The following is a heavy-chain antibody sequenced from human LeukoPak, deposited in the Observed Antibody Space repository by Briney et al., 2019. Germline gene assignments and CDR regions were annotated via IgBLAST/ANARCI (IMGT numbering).Heavy chain of an antibody. CDR1: GGSISSGSYY. CDR3: ARVRGIYYDSSGSADAFDI. D-gene: IGHD3-22*01. Sequence: SETLSLTCTVSGGSISSGSYYWSWIRQPAGKGLEWIGRIYTSGSTNYNPSLKSRVTISVDTSKNQFSLKLSSVTAADTAVYYCARVRGIYYDSSGSADAFDIWGQGTMVTVSS. J-gene: IGHJ3*02. CDR2: IYTSGST. V-gene: IGHV4-61*02.